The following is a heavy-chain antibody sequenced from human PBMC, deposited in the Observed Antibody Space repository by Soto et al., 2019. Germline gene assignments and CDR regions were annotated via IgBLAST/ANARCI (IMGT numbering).Heavy chain of an antibody. CDR3: AKNHLPQSYYDLPWFDP. V-gene: IGHV3-30*18. Sequence: GGSLRLSCAASGFIFSDYGMHWVRQAPGKGLEWMAIISSDGSDKYYADSVKGRFTISRDNSKNTLYLQMNSLRAEDTAVYYCAKNHLPQSYYDLPWFDPWGQGTLVTVSS. J-gene: IGHJ5*02. CDR1: GFIFSDYG. CDR2: ISSDGSDK. D-gene: IGHD3-3*01.